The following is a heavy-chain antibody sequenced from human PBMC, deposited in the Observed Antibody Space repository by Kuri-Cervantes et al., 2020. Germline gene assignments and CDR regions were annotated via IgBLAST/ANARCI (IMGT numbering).Heavy chain of an antibody. V-gene: IGHV3-53*01. CDR3: ARDRQGYYGLKWGYYYYMDV. CDR2: IYSGGST. Sequence: GGSLRLSRAASGFTVSSNYMSWVRQAPGKGLEWVSVIYSGGSTYYADSVKGRFTISRDNSKNTLYLQMNSLRAEDTAVYYCARDRQGYYGLKWGYYYYMDVWGKGTTVTVSS. D-gene: IGHD3-10*01. J-gene: IGHJ6*03. CDR1: GFTVSSNY.